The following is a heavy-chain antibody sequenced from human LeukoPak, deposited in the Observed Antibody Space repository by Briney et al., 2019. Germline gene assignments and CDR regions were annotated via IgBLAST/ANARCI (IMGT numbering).Heavy chain of an antibody. CDR1: GGSISSYY. CDR3: ARFVVRGVINWFDL. Sequence: SETLSLTCTVSGGSISSYYWSWIRQPPGKGLEWIGYIYYSGSTNYNPSLKSRVTISVDTSKNQFSLKLSSVTAADTAVYYCARFVVRGVINWFDLWGQGTLVTVS. CDR2: IYYSGST. D-gene: IGHD3-10*01. J-gene: IGHJ5*02. V-gene: IGHV4-59*01.